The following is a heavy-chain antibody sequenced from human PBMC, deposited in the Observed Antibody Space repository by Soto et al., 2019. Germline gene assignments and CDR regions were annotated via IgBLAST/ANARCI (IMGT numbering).Heavy chain of an antibody. CDR3: ASPYGDYEFGYFQH. J-gene: IGHJ1*01. CDR2: ISGSGGST. V-gene: IGHV3-23*01. CDR1: GFTFSSYA. Sequence: HPGGSLRLSCAASGFTFSSYAMSWVRQAPGKGLEWVSAISGSGGSTYYADSVKGRLTISRDNSKNTLYLQMNSLRAEDTAVYYCASPYGDYEFGYFQHWGQGTLVTVSS. D-gene: IGHD4-17*01.